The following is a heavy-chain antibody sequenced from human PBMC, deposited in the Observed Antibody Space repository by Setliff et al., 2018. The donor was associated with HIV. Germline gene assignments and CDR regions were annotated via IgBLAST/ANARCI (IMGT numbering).Heavy chain of an antibody. CDR3: ARERPALEGWGDYFDH. CDR2: IYYSGNT. J-gene: IGHJ4*02. Sequence: PSETLSLTCTVSRDSIKNYYWNWIRQPPGKGLEWIGKIYYSGNTFYNSSLKSRVSISVDTSKYQFSLRLSSVTAADTAIYYCARERPALEGWGDYFDHWGQGTLVTVSS. CDR1: RDSIKNYY. D-gene: IGHD3-3*01. V-gene: IGHV4-59*01.